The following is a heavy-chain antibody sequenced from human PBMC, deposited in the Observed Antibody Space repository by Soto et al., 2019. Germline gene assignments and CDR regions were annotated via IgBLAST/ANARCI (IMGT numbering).Heavy chain of an antibody. J-gene: IGHJ4*02. Sequence: QVQLVESGGGVVQPGRSLRLSCAASGFTFSGHGMHWVRQAPGKGLAWMAVISYDGSKKYYVDSVKGRFTISRDNSKNTLYLQMNSLRAEHTAVYHCAKDRVESGLGEVDYWGQGTLVTVSS. V-gene: IGHV3-30*18. CDR1: GFTFSGHG. CDR2: ISYDGSKK. CDR3: AKDRVESGLGEVDY. D-gene: IGHD3-16*01.